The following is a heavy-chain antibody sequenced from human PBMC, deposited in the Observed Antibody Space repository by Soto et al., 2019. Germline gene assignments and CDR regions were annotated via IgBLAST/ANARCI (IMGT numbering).Heavy chain of an antibody. CDR3: ARLRDPAEGEVIVSSPYFSPLFDY. D-gene: IGHD3-16*02. J-gene: IGHJ4*02. CDR2: ISANNGNT. CDR1: NYTFTNYA. V-gene: IGHV1-18*04. Sequence: ASVKVSCKASNYTFTNYAITWVRQAPGEGLEWMGWISANNGNTNRALKFQGRVTLTTDASTSTAYMEMRSLTSDDTAVYYCARLRDPAEGEVIVSSPYFSPLFDYSGQGTLLTVSS.